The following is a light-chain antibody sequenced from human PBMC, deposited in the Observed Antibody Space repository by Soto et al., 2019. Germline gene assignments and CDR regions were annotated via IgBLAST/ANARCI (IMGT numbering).Light chain of an antibody. CDR1: QSVLYSSNNKNY. CDR2: WAS. CDR3: QQYYSTPHT. J-gene: IGKJ3*01. V-gene: IGKV4-1*01. Sequence: DIVMTQSPDSLAVSLGERATINCKSSQSVLYSSNNKNYLAWYQQKPGQPPKLLIYWASTRESGVPDRFSGSRSGTAFPLTISSLQADDVEVYYCQQYYSTPHTFGPGTKVDIK.